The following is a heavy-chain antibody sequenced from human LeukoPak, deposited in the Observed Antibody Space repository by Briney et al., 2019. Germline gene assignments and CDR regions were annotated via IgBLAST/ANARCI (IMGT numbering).Heavy chain of an antibody. Sequence: GGSLILPCAASGFSFSTYAMSWVRQAPGKGLEWVSGISDSGANTYYADSVRGRFTISRDNSKNTLYLQMNNLRAEDTAVYYCAKGGSSFYYSFEFWGQGALVTVSS. D-gene: IGHD3-16*01. J-gene: IGHJ4*02. CDR3: AKGGSSFYYSFEF. CDR2: ISDSGANT. V-gene: IGHV3-23*01. CDR1: GFSFSTYA.